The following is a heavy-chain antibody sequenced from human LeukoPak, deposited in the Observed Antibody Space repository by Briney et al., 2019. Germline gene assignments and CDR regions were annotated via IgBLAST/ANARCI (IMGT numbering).Heavy chain of an antibody. Sequence: ASVKVSCKVSGYTLTELSMHWVRQAPGKGLEWMGGFDPEDGETIYAQKFQGRVTMTEDTSTDTAYMELSSLRSEDTAVYYCATVPSGFWSGYYAYDYWGQGTLVTVSS. J-gene: IGHJ4*02. CDR3: ATVPSGFWSGYYAYDY. CDR1: GYTLTELS. D-gene: IGHD3-3*01. CDR2: FDPEDGET. V-gene: IGHV1-24*01.